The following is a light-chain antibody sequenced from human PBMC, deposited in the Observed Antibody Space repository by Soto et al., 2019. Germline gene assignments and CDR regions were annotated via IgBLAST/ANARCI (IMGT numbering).Light chain of an antibody. CDR2: DTN. CDR1: TGAVTSGHY. V-gene: IGLV7-46*01. J-gene: IGLJ2*01. Sequence: QAVVTQEPSLTVSPGGTVTLTCGSSTGAVTSGHYPYWFQQKPGQAPRTLIYDTNNKHSWTPARFPGSLLGGKAALTLSGAQPEDEAEYYCLLSYSGAREVFGGGTKLTVL. CDR3: LLSYSGAREV.